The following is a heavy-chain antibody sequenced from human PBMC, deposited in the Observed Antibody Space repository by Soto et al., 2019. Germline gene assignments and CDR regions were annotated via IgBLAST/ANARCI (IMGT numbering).Heavy chain of an antibody. CDR3: AKDILYCTSTSCRHYYFDY. CDR1: GFTFSSYA. D-gene: IGHD2-2*01. J-gene: IGHJ4*02. V-gene: IGHV3-23*01. Sequence: GGSLRLSCAASGFTFSSYAMSWVRQAPGKGLEWVSAISVSGVITYYADSVKGRFTISRDNSKNTLYLQMNSLRAEDTAVYYCAKDILYCTSTSCRHYYFDYWGQGTLVTVSS. CDR2: ISVSGVIT.